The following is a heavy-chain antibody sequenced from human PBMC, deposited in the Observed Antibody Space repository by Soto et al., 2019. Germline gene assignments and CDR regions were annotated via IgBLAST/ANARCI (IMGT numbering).Heavy chain of an antibody. V-gene: IGHV4-31*03. D-gene: IGHD3-22*01. CDR3: ARERVAYYYNTSGYYRPNTYYYYFDY. CDR1: GGSISSGDYY. CDR2: IYYSGST. J-gene: IGHJ4*02. Sequence: SETLSLTCTVSGGSISSGDYYWSWIRQHPGKGLEWIGYIYYSGSTYSNPSLKSRVTISVDTSKNQFSLNLTSVTAAGTAVYYCARERVAYYYNTSGYYRPNTYYYYFDYWGQGTLVTVSS.